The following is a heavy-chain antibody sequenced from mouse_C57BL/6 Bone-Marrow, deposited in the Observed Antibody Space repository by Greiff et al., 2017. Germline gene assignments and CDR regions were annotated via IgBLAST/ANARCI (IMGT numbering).Heavy chain of an antibody. D-gene: IGHD2-5*01. Sequence: QVQLQQPGAELVKPGASVKMSCKASGYTFSSYWITWVKPRPGPGLEWIGDIYPGSGSTNYNEKFKSKATLTVDTSSSTAYMQLSSLTSEDSAVYYCARPYYSNFWYFDVWGTGTTVTVSS. V-gene: IGHV1-55*01. J-gene: IGHJ1*03. CDR1: GYTFSSYW. CDR3: ARPYYSNFWYFDV. CDR2: IYPGSGST.